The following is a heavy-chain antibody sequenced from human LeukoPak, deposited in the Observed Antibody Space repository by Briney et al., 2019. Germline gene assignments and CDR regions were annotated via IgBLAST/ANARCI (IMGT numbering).Heavy chain of an antibody. CDR2: ISAYNGNT. J-gene: IGHJ4*02. V-gene: IGHV1-18*01. CDR3: AREGGYSSSWYGRFFDY. Sequence: ASVKVSCKASGYTFTSYGISWVRQAPGQGLEWMGWISAYNGNTNYAQKLQGRVTMTTDTSTSTAYMELRSLRSDDTAVYYCAREGGYSSSWYGRFFDYWGRGTLVTVSS. D-gene: IGHD6-13*01. CDR1: GYTFTSYG.